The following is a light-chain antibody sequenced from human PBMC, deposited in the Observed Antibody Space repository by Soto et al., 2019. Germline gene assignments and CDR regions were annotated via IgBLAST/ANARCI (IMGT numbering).Light chain of an antibody. CDR2: AAS. CDR1: QSVSSY. J-gene: IGKJ1*01. CDR3: QQRSNWPPT. Sequence: EIVLKQSPATLSLSPGDRATLSCRASQSVSSYLVWYQQKPGQAPRLLIYAASDRATGIPARFSGSGSGTDFTLTISTLEPEDFALYYCQQRSNWPPTFGQGTKVEIK. V-gene: IGKV3-11*01.